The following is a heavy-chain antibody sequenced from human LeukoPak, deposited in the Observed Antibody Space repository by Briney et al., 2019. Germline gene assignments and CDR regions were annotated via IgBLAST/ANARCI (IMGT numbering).Heavy chain of an antibody. CDR2: ISYDGGNK. Sequence: GGSLRLSCAASGFTFSSYAMHWVRQAPGKGLEWVALISYDGGNKYSADSVKGRFTISRDNSKNTLFLQMNSLRAEDTAVYYCARAHSVAADFDYWGQGTLVTVSS. CDR3: ARAHSVAADFDY. J-gene: IGHJ4*02. CDR1: GFTFSSYA. V-gene: IGHV3-30-3*01. D-gene: IGHD2-15*01.